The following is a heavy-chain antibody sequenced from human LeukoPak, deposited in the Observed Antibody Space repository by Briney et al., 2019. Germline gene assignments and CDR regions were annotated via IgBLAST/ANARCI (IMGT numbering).Heavy chain of an antibody. D-gene: IGHD6-13*01. J-gene: IGHJ4*02. CDR1: GFTFSSYS. CDR3: AKAGDGSSWYGVYYFDY. Sequence: GGSLRLSCAASGFTFSSYSMNWVRQAPGKGLEWVSYISSSSSTIYYADSVKGRFTISRDNSKNTLYLQMNSLRAEDTAVYYCAKAGDGSSWYGVYYFDYWGQGTLVTVSS. CDR2: ISSSSSTI. V-gene: IGHV3-48*01.